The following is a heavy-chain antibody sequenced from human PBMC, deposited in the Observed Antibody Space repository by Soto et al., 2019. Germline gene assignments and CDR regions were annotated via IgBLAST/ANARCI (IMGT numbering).Heavy chain of an antibody. Sequence: QVTLKESGPVLVKPTETLTLTCTVSGFSLSNARMGVSWIRQPPGKALEWLAYIFSKDDKSYSTSLNSRLTVSKDTSKRQVVLTMTNMDPMDTATYYCARLQCSSWFYFDYWGQGALVTVSS. D-gene: IGHD6-13*01. CDR1: GFSLSNARMG. J-gene: IGHJ4*02. V-gene: IGHV2-26*01. CDR3: ARLQCSSWFYFDY. CDR2: IFSKDDK.